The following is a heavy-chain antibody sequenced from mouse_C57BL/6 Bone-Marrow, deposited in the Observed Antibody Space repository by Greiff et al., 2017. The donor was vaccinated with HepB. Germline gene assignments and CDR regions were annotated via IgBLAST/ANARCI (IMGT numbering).Heavy chain of an antibody. CDR3: GRYGDYGSSYYWYFDV. Sequence: EVKLVESGGGLVQPGGSLSLSCAASGFTFTDYYMSWVRQPPGKALEWLGFIRNKANGYTTEYSVSVKGRFTISRDTSQSILYLHKNAWRAEDSATYYWGRYGDYGSSYYWYFDVWGTGTTVTVSS. CDR1: GFTFTDYY. CDR2: IRNKANGYTT. V-gene: IGHV7-3*01. J-gene: IGHJ1*03. D-gene: IGHD1-1*01.